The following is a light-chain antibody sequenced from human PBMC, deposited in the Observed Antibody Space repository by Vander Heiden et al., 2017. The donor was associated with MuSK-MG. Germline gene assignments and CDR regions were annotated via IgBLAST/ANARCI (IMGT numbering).Light chain of an antibody. V-gene: IGKV1-33*01. CDR1: EDISTD. J-gene: IGKJ2*01. CDR3: QKGEKITPTFT. CDR2: DAS. Sequence: DIQMTQSPSSLSAAVGDRVTMTCQASEDISTDLNWYQQKPGKAPNLLIYDASILEAGVSTRFSGGGSGTHFTLSISSLQHEDIETYFCQKGEKITPTFTFGKGTRMKIK.